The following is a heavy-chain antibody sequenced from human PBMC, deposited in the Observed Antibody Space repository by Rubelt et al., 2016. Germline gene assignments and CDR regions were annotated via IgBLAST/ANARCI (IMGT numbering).Heavy chain of an antibody. Sequence: QLQLRESGPGLVKPSETLSLTCTVSGGSISSSYYWGWIRQPPGKGLEWIGEINHSGSTNYNPALKSRVTISVDTSKNQFSLKLSSVTAADTAVYYCARGTGAAAGHWGQGTLVTVSS. CDR2: INHSGST. CDR1: GGSISSSYY. J-gene: IGHJ4*02. V-gene: IGHV4-39*07. CDR3: ARGTGAAAGH. D-gene: IGHD6-13*01.